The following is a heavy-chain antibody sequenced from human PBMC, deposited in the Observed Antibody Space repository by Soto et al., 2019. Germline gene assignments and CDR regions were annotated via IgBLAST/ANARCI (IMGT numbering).Heavy chain of an antibody. CDR3: THPRGYGVFDAYDI. Sequence: GGSLRLSCAASGFTFSTYVMAWVRQAPGRGLEWVSGISASGSNGFYTDSVKGRFIISRANSLNALYLQMNNLRVEDTAVYYCTHPRGYGVFDAYDIWGQGTMVTVS. CDR2: ISASGSNG. CDR1: GFTFSTYV. D-gene: IGHD4-17*01. J-gene: IGHJ3*02. V-gene: IGHV3-23*01.